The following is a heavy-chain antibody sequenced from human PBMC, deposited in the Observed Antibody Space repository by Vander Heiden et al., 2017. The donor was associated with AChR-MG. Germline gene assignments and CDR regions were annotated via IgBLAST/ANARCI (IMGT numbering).Heavy chain of an antibody. D-gene: IGHD5-18*01. V-gene: IGHV1-69*06. J-gene: IGHJ4*02. CDR2: IIPIFGTA. CDR3: ARGGRGYSLRSYLPYYFDY. Sequence: QVQLVQSGAEVKKPGSSVKVSCKASGGTFSSYAISWVRQAPGQGLEWMGGIIPIFGTANYAQKFQGRVTITADKSTSTAYMELSSLRSEDTAVYYCARGGRGYSLRSYLPYYFDYWGQGTLVTVSS. CDR1: GGTFSSYA.